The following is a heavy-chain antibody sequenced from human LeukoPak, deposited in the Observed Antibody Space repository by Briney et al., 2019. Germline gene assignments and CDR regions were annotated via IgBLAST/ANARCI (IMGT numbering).Heavy chain of an antibody. CDR3: TRGAGWLIDY. CDR2: IYYSGST. D-gene: IGHD3-16*01. CDR1: GGSISSYY. V-gene: IGHV4-59*01. Sequence: SETLSLTCTLSGGSISSYYWSWIRQPPGKGLEWIGYIYYSGSTNYNPSLKSRVTISVDTSKEQFSLKVNSVTAADTAVYYCTRGAGWLIDYWGQGILVTVSS. J-gene: IGHJ4*02.